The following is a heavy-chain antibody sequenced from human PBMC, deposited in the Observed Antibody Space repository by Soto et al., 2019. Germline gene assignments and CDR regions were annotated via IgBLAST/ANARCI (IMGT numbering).Heavy chain of an antibody. V-gene: IGHV3-11*06. CDR2: ISSTSTYT. CDR1: GFTFSAYY. Sequence: QVQLVESGGDLVKPGGSLRLSCAASGFTFSAYYMSWIRQAPGKGLEWVSYISSTSTYTNYADSVKGRFTISRDNAKNALYLQMNSLRAEDTAVYYCARRVAGTSDWFDPWGQGTLVTVSS. D-gene: IGHD6-19*01. J-gene: IGHJ5*02. CDR3: ARRVAGTSDWFDP.